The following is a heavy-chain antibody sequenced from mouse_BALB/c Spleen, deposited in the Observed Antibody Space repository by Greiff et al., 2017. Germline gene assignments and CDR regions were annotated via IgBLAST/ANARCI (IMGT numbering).Heavy chain of an antibody. D-gene: IGHD6-1*01. CDR3: ARALSRAWFAY. Sequence: VKVVESGPGLVAPSQSLSITCTVSGFSLTSYGVHWVRQPPGKGLEWLGVIWAGGSTNYNSALMSRLSISKDNSKSQVFLKMNSLQTDDTAMYYCARALSRAWFAYWGQGTLVTVSA. CDR1: GFSLTSYG. V-gene: IGHV2-9*02. CDR2: IWAGGST. J-gene: IGHJ3*01.